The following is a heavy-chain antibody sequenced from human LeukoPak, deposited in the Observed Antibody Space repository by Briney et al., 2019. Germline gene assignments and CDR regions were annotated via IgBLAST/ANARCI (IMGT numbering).Heavy chain of an antibody. D-gene: IGHD3-9*01. CDR2: IYWDDDK. CDR3: SRLLRYFDCFDY. V-gene: IGHV2-5*02. Sequence: SGPTLVNPTQTLTLTCTFSGFSLSTSGVGVGWIRQPPGKALEWLALIYWDDDKRYSPSLKSRLTITKDTSKNQVVPTMTNMDPVDTATYYCSRLLRYFDCFDYWGQGTLVTVSS. J-gene: IGHJ4*02. CDR1: GFSLSTSGVG.